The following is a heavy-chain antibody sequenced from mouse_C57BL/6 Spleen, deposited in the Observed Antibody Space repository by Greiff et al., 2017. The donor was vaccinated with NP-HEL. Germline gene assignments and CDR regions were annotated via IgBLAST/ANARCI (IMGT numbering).Heavy chain of an antibody. D-gene: IGHD2-2*01. V-gene: IGHV5-4*01. Sequence: EVQGVESGGGLVKPGGSLKLSCAASGFTFSSYAMSWVRQTPEKRLEWVATISDGGSYTYYPDNVKGRFTISRDNAKNNLYLQMSQLKSEDTAMYYCARGGYPAWFAYWGQGTLVTVSA. CDR1: GFTFSSYA. J-gene: IGHJ3*01. CDR3: ARGGYPAWFAY. CDR2: ISDGGSYT.